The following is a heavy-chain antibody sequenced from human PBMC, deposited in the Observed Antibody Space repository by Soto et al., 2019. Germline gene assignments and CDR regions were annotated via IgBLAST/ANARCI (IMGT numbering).Heavy chain of an antibody. J-gene: IGHJ4*02. Sequence: VSSLNVSCKAFGYTLTIYHSIRVRKANGQGLEWVGWMNPNSGDTVYAEKFQGRVTLTGDTSISTAYMELSSLRYEDTAVYYCARVRAGHCGGGKCYRFLGSWGQGTLVTVSS. D-gene: IGHD2-15*01. V-gene: IGHV1-8*01. CDR1: GYTLTIYH. CDR2: MNPNSGDT. CDR3: ARVRAGHCGGGKCYRFLGS.